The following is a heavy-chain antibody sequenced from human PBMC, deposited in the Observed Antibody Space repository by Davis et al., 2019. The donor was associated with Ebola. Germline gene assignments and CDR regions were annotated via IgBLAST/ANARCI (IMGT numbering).Heavy chain of an antibody. Sequence: ESLKISCAASGFTFSGYSMNWVRQPPGKGLEWIGEINHSGSTNYNPSLKSRVTISVDTSKNQFSLKLSSVTAADTAVYYCARCQGSSPDLDYWGQGTLVTVSS. D-gene: IGHD6-6*01. CDR3: ARCQGSSPDLDY. CDR1: GFTFSGYS. V-gene: IGHV4-34*01. CDR2: INHSGST. J-gene: IGHJ4*02.